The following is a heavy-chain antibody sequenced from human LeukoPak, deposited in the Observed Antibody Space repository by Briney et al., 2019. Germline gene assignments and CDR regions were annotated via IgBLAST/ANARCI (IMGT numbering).Heavy chain of an antibody. V-gene: IGHV3-30*18. CDR2: ISFDGSNQ. CDR3: AKPPEVGATVGYFDY. J-gene: IGHJ4*02. CDR1: GFTFSSYG. Sequence: GRSLRLSCAASGFTFSSYGTHWVRQAPGKGLEWVALISFDGSNQYYADSVKGRFTISRDNSKNTLYLQMNSLRAEDTAVYYCAKPPEVGATVGYFDYWGQGTLVTVSS. D-gene: IGHD1-26*01.